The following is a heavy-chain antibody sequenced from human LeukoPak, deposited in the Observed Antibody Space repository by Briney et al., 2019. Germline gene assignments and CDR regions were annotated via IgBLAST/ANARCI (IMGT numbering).Heavy chain of an antibody. Sequence: GSLRLPCGASGFPFRSFAMLWVRQAPGKGLEWGAVISYDGSNKYYADSVKGRFTISRDNSKNTLYLQVNSLRAEDTAVYYCARDPNREWLVQDYWGQGTLVTVSS. J-gene: IGHJ4*02. CDR2: ISYDGSNK. CDR3: ARDPNREWLVQDY. V-gene: IGHV3-30*04. D-gene: IGHD6-19*01. CDR1: GFPFRSFA.